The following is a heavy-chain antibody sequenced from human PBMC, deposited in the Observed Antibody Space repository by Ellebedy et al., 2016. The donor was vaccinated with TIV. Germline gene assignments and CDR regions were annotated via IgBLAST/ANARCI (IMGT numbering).Heavy chain of an antibody. V-gene: IGHV4-34*01. CDR2: INHSGST. Sequence: SETLSLTXAVYGGSFSGYYWSWIRQPPGKGLEWIGEINHSGSTYYNPSLKSRVTISVDTSKNQFSLRLSSVTAADTAVFYCARGLIAVADTLSFDWWGQGTLVTVSS. D-gene: IGHD6-19*01. J-gene: IGHJ4*02. CDR3: ARGLIAVADTLSFDW. CDR1: GGSFSGYY.